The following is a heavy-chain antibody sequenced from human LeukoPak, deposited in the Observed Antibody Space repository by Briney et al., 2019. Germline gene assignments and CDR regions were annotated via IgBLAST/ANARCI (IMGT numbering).Heavy chain of an antibody. J-gene: IGHJ4*02. Sequence: PSETLSLTCAVYGGSFSGYYWSWIRQPPGKGLEWIGEINHSGSTNYNPSLKSRVTISVDTSKNQFSLKLSSVTAADTAVYYCARGTKPIVVVPAAFDYWGQGTLVTVSS. V-gene: IGHV4-34*01. CDR1: GGSFSGYY. D-gene: IGHD2-2*01. CDR2: INHSGST. CDR3: ARGTKPIVVVPAAFDY.